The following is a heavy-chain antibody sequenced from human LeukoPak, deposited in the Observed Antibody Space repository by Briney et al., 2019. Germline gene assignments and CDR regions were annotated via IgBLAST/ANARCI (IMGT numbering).Heavy chain of an antibody. CDR3: ARGTRDILTGYYAGSDQ. J-gene: IGHJ4*02. D-gene: IGHD3-9*01. V-gene: IGHV4-4*08. CDR1: GGSISTYF. CDR2: IYAYGAT. Sequence: SETLSFTCTGSGGSISTYFWSWIRQPPGKGLGWMGYIYAYGATNYNPSLKSRVTISVDTSKNEFSLNLRSVTAADTAVYYCARGTRDILTGYYAGSDQWGQGTLVTVSS.